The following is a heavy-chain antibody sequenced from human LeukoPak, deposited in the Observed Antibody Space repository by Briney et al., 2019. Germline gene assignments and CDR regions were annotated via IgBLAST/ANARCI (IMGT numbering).Heavy chain of an antibody. CDR2: IYSTGST. CDR3: ARQGYTVSYYFLDY. D-gene: IGHD1-26*01. CDR1: GGSVRSYW. V-gene: IGHV4-4*07. Sequence: SETLSLTCDVSGGSVRSYWWGWVRQPAGKGLEWLGRIYSTGSTRFNPSLKSRLILSIDTSTNQFSLKLTSVTAADTAVYFCARQGYTVSYYFLDYWSQGTLVTLSS. J-gene: IGHJ4*02.